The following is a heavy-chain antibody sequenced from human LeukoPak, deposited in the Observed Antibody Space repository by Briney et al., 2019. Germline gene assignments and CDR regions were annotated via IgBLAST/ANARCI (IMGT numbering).Heavy chain of an antibody. CDR1: GGTFSSYA. V-gene: IGHV1-69*05. CDR3: ARDFYDSSGYYYVPDY. D-gene: IGHD3-22*01. J-gene: IGHJ4*02. Sequence: ASVKVSCKASGGTFSSYAISWVRQAPGQGLEWMGRIIHIFGTANYAQKFQGRVTITTDESTSTAYMELSSLRSEDTAVYYCARDFYDSSGYYYVPDYWGQGTLVTVSS. CDR2: IIHIFGTA.